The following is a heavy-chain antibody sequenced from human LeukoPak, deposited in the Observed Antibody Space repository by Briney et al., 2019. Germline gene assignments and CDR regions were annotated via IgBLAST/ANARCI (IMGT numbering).Heavy chain of an antibody. CDR3: ARVSLAVAGVQYYYFDY. V-gene: IGHV4-59*01. D-gene: IGHD6-19*01. CDR1: GVSFSSYH. J-gene: IGHJ4*02. CDR2: IYYSGFT. Sequence: SETLSLTCAVYGVSFSSYHWSWIRQPPGKGLEWIGYIYYSGFTNYNPSLKSRVTISVDTSKNQFSLKLSSLTAADTAVYYCARVSLAVAGVQYYYFDYWGQGTLVTVSS.